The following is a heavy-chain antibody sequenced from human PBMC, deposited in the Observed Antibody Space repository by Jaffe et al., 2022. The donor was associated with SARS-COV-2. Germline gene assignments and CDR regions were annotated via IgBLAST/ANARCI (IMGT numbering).Heavy chain of an antibody. Sequence: QVQLVQSGAEVKKPGSSVKVSCKASGGTFSSYAISWVRQAPGQGLEWMGGIIPIFGTANYAQKFQGRVTITADESTSTAYMELSSLRSEDTAVYYCARAALAYCGGDCYHVNSYDYWGQGTLVTVSS. CDR1: GGTFSSYA. J-gene: IGHJ4*02. CDR3: ARAALAYCGGDCYHVNSYDY. CDR2: IIPIFGTA. V-gene: IGHV1-69*01. D-gene: IGHD2-21*02.